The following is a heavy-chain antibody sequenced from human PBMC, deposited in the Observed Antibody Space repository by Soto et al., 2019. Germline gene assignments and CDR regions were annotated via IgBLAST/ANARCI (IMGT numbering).Heavy chain of an antibody. CDR2: IYPGDSET. V-gene: IGHV5-51*01. D-gene: IGHD1-20*01. Sequence: GESLKISCKGSGYSFTSYWIGWVRQMPGKGLQWMGIIYPGDSETRYSPSFQGQVTISVDKSITTAYLQWNSLKASDTAMYYCARQTSARYGSDYCGKGNLVTVSS. CDR1: GYSFTSYW. CDR3: ARQTSARYGSDY. J-gene: IGHJ4*02.